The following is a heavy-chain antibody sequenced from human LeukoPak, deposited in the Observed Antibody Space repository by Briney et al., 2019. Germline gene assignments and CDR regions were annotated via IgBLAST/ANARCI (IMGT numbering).Heavy chain of an antibody. Sequence: GGSLRLSCAASGFTFSSYWMNWVRQAPGKGLEWVANIKQDGSDKYYVDSVEGRFTISRDNAKNSLYLQMNSLGAEDTAVYYCAREASDYYDSSGGFDYWGQGTLVTVSS. V-gene: IGHV3-7*01. D-gene: IGHD3-22*01. CDR3: AREASDYYDSSGGFDY. J-gene: IGHJ4*02. CDR2: IKQDGSDK. CDR1: GFTFSSYW.